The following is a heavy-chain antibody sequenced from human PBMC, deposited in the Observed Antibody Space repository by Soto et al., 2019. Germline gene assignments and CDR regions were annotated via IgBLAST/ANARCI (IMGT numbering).Heavy chain of an antibody. CDR3: ASWPTLRFLEWLVDPDHYGMDV. CDR2: INHSGST. J-gene: IGHJ6*02. CDR1: GGSFSGYY. Sequence: QVQLQQWGAGLLKPSETLSLTCAVYGGSFSGYYWSWIRQPPGKGLEWIGEINHSGSTNYNPSLKSRVTISVDTSKNQFSLKLSSVTAADTAVYYCASWPTLRFLEWLVDPDHYGMDVWGQGTTVTVSS. D-gene: IGHD3-3*01. V-gene: IGHV4-34*01.